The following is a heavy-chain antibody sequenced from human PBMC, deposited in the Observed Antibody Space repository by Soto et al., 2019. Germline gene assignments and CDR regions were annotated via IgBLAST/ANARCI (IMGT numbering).Heavy chain of an antibody. CDR1: GGSISNYY. CDR3: ARHSGGYYYYGMDG. D-gene: IGHD2-15*01. CDR2: IYYSGST. Sequence: QVQLQESGPGLVKPSETLSLTCTVSGGSISNYYWSWIRQPPGKGLESIGYIYYSGSTNYNPSLHSRGTISVDTSKNQFSPKLSSVAAADTAVYYCARHSGGYYYYGMDGWGHGTTVIVSS. V-gene: IGHV4-59*08. J-gene: IGHJ6*02.